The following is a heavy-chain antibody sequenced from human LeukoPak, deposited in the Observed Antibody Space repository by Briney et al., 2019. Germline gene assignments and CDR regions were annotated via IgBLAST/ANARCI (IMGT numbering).Heavy chain of an antibody. D-gene: IGHD4-23*01. J-gene: IGHJ6*03. CDR3: ARGDYSGNSFGYYYYYYMDV. V-gene: IGHV3-48*03. Sequence: GGSLRLSCAASGFTFSSYEMNWVRQAPGKGLEWVSYISSSGSTIYYADSVRGRFTISRDNAKNSLYLQMNSLRAEDTAVYYCARGDYSGNSFGYYYYYYMDVWGKGTTVTVSS. CDR2: ISSSGSTI. CDR1: GFTFSSYE.